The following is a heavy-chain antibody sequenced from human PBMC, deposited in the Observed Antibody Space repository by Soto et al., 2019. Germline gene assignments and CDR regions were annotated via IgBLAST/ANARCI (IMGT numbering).Heavy chain of an antibody. J-gene: IGHJ4*02. CDR3: ARPLPYCSSGDS. V-gene: IGHV1-18*01. CDR1: GYTFTTYG. CDR2: ISASNGNI. Sequence: QVQLVQSGAEVKKPGASVRVSCKASGYTFTTYGISWVRQAPGQGLERMGWISASNGNIYYGQKFQGRVTMTTDSFTSTAYMELSSLTSDDTAVYYCARPLPYCSSGDSWGRGTLFTVSS. D-gene: IGHD6-13*01.